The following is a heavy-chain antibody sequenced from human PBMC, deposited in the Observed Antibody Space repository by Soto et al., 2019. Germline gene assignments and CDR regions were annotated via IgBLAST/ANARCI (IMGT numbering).Heavy chain of an antibody. CDR2: IYYLGST. D-gene: IGHD3-10*01. V-gene: IGHV4-59*01. J-gene: IGHJ4*02. Sequence: SETLSLTCTVSGASMSEYFWSWIRQSPGKGLEWIGYIYYLGSTDYNPSLKSRVTISVDTSKRQFSLRLTSVTAADTAVYYCARDGYDGSGSPYPAFWGPGTQVTSPQ. CDR1: GASMSEYF. CDR3: ARDGYDGSGSPYPAF.